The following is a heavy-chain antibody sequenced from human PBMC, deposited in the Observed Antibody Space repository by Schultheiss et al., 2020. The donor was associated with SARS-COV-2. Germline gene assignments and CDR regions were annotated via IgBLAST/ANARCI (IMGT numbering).Heavy chain of an antibody. J-gene: IGHJ5*02. CDR2: INPNNGDT. V-gene: IGHV1-2*02. CDR1: GYTFTSYG. D-gene: IGHD2-15*01. CDR3: AKSAGLYCSGGRCYGNWFGP. Sequence: ASVKVSCKASGYTFTSYGISWVRQAPGQGLEWMGWINPNNGDTNYAQKFQGRVTMTRDTSINTVYLDLARLRPDDAAIYYCAKSAGLYCSGGRCYGNWFGPWGQGSLVTVSS.